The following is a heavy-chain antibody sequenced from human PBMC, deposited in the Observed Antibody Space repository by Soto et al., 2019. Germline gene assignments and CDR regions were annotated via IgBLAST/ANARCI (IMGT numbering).Heavy chain of an antibody. V-gene: IGHV1-2*04. D-gene: IGHD3-10*01. Sequence: ASVKVSCKASGYTFTCYYIHCLRQAPGQGLEGMGWINPNSGGTSYAQKFQGWVTMTRETSISTAYMELSRLRSDDTAVYYCARVQPYYYGSGSYSYGMDVWGQGTMVTVSS. CDR2: INPNSGGT. CDR3: ARVQPYYYGSGSYSYGMDV. CDR1: GYTFTCYY. J-gene: IGHJ6*02.